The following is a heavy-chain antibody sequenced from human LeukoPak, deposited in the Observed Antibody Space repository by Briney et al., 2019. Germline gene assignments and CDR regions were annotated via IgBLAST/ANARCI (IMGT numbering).Heavy chain of an antibody. CDR1: GYSFTSYW. CDR3: ARHMAGYCSTTSCSNFDY. CDR2: IDPSDSYT. Sequence: GESLKISCKGSGYSFTSYWISWERQMPGKGLEWMGRIDPSDSYTNYSPSFQGHVTISADKSISAAYLQWSSLKASDTAVYYCARHMAGYCSTTSCSNFDYWGQGSLVTVSS. J-gene: IGHJ4*02. D-gene: IGHD2-2*01. V-gene: IGHV5-10-1*01.